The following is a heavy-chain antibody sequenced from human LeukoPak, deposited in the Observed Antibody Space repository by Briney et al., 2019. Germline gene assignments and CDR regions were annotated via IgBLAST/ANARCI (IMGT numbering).Heavy chain of an antibody. V-gene: IGHV3-49*04. CDR1: GFTFGDYG. J-gene: IGHJ4*02. CDR2: IRINSYGGTT. CDR3: TTGERFDGYTYYYAGY. D-gene: IGHD5-18*01. Sequence: PGGSLRLSCTASGFTFGDYGMSWVRQAPGKGLEWVGFIRINSYGGTTEYAASVKGRFTISRDDSKSIAYLQMNSLKSEDTAVYFCTTGERFDGYTYYYAGYWGQGTLVTVSS.